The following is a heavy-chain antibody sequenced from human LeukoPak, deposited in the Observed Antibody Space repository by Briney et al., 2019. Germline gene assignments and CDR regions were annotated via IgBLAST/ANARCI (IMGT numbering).Heavy chain of an antibody. V-gene: IGHV3-53*01. J-gene: IGHJ4*02. CDR1: GFTVSSNY. CDR3: ARNSITMVQGVQSQYYFDY. CDR2: IYSGDST. Sequence: GGSLRLSCAASGFTVSSNYMSWVRQAPGKGLEWVSIIYSGDSTHYADSVKGRFTISRDNSKNTLYLQMNSLRAEDTAVYHCARNSITMVQGVQSQYYFDYWGQGTLVTVSS. D-gene: IGHD3-10*01.